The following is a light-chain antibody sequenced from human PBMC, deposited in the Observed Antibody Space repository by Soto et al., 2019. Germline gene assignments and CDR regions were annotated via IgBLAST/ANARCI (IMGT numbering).Light chain of an antibody. Sequence: EIVLTQSPSTLSLSPGERAPLSCRASQSVSSNYLAWYQQKPGQAPRLLIYGASTRAIDIPDRFSGSGSGTDFTLTISRLEPEDFAVYYCQQYGYLGTFGQGTKVDIK. V-gene: IGKV3-20*01. CDR3: QQYGYLGT. CDR2: GAS. J-gene: IGKJ1*01. CDR1: QSVSSNY.